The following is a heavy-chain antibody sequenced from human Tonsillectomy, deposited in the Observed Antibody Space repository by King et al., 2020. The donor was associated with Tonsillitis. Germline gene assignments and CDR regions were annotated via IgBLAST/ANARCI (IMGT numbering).Heavy chain of an antibody. CDR3: ARDQNYYDSSGYYRGGFDY. J-gene: IGHJ4*02. V-gene: IGHV4-59*01. Sequence: VQLQESGPGLVKPSETLSLTCTVSGGSISSYYWSWIRQPPGRGLEWIGYIYYSGGTNYNPSLTSLVTISVDTSKNQCSLKLCSVTAADTAVYYCARDQNYYDSSGYYRGGFDYWGQGTLVTVSS. CDR2: IYYSGGT. CDR1: GGSISSYY. D-gene: IGHD3-22*01.